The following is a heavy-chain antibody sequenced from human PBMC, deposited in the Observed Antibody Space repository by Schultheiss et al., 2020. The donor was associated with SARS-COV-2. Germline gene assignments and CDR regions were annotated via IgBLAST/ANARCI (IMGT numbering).Heavy chain of an antibody. V-gene: IGHV3-74*01. CDR3: ARAGAYDFWSGADYYMDV. CDR1: GFTFSSYA. CDR2: INSDGSST. D-gene: IGHD3-3*01. J-gene: IGHJ6*03. Sequence: GESLKISCAASGFTFSSYAMSWVRQAPGKGLEWVSRINSDGSSTSYADSVKGRFTISRDNAKNTLYLQMNSLRAEDTAVYYCARAGAYDFWSGADYYMDVWGKGTTVTVSS.